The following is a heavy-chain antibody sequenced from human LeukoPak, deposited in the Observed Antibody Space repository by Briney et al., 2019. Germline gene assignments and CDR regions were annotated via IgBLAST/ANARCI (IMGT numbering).Heavy chain of an antibody. D-gene: IGHD6-13*01. CDR2: IYHSGST. CDR3: ARGWSIAAAGPYYYYMDV. Sequence: SETLSLTCTVSGYSISSGYYWGWIRQPPGKGLEWIGSIYHSGSTYYNPSLKSRVTISVDTSKNQFSLKLSSVTAADTAVYYCARGWSIAAAGPYYYYMDVWGKGTTVTVSS. V-gene: IGHV4-38-2*02. J-gene: IGHJ6*03. CDR1: GYSISSGYY.